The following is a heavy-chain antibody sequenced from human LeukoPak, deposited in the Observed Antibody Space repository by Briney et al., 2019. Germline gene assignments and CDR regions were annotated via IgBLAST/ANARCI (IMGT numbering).Heavy chain of an antibody. D-gene: IGHD6-19*01. CDR1: GFTFSSYG. CDR3: ASTRQWLDKDDY. CDR2: ISGSGGST. Sequence: PGGSLRLSCAASGFTFSSYGMSWVRQAPGKGLEWVSAISGSGGSTYYADSVKGRFTISRDNSRNTVYLQMKSLRAEDTAVYYCASTRQWLDKDDYWGQGTLVTVSS. V-gene: IGHV3-23*01. J-gene: IGHJ4*02.